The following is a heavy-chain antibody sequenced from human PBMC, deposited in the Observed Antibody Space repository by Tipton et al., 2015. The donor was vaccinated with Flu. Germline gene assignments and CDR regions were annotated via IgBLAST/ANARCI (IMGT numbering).Heavy chain of an antibody. Sequence: QLVQSGGEVRKPGASVKVSCQASGYTINSYGISWVRQAPGQGLEWMGWISAYNGNTNYADSLQGRVTMTTDTSTKTVFMELRSLRSDDTAVYYCASADYDSSGYYYAYWGKGTLISVSS. CDR1: GYTINSYG. J-gene: IGHJ4*02. D-gene: IGHD3-22*01. CDR3: ASADYDSSGYYYAY. CDR2: ISAYNGNT. V-gene: IGHV1-18*04.